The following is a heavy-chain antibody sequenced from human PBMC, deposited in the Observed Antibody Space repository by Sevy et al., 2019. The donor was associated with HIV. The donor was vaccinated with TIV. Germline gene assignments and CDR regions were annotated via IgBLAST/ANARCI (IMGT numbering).Heavy chain of an antibody. D-gene: IGHD3-22*01. CDR2: ISYDGSNE. J-gene: IGHJ4*02. V-gene: IGHV3-30*18. Sequence: GGSLRLSCAASGFTFSSYGMHWVRQAPGKGLEWVAVISYDGSNEYYADSVKGRFTISRDNSKNTLYLQMNSLRAEDTAVYYCAKGPSSGYIDYWGQGTLVTVSS. CDR1: GFTFSSYG. CDR3: AKGPSSGYIDY.